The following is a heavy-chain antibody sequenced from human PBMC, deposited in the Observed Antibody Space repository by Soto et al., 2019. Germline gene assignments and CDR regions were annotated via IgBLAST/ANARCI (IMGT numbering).Heavy chain of an antibody. CDR2: IYYSGST. CDR3: ARSKLGIFSGWFDP. Sequence: SETLSLTCTVSGGSISSYYWSWIRQPPGKGLEWIGYIYYSGSTNYNPSLKSLVTISVDTSKNQFSLKLSSVTAADTAVYYCARSKLGIFSGWFDPWGQGTLVTVSS. V-gene: IGHV4-59*01. J-gene: IGHJ5*02. D-gene: IGHD7-27*01. CDR1: GGSISSYY.